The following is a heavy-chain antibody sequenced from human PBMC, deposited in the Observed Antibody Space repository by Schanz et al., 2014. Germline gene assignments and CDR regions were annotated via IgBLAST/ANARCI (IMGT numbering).Heavy chain of an antibody. V-gene: IGHV4-31*03. Sequence: QVQLQESGPGLVKPSQTLSLTCTVSGGSVSSGGDYWSWIRQHPGKGLEWIGFISYSGSTYYNPYLKSRVTRAVDTSKNQFYLNLSSATAADAAVCYCARDRGHGDLPGDIWGQGTMVTVAS. D-gene: IGHD4-17*01. CDR3: ARDRGHGDLPGDI. CDR1: GGSVSSGGDY. CDR2: ISYSGST. J-gene: IGHJ3*02.